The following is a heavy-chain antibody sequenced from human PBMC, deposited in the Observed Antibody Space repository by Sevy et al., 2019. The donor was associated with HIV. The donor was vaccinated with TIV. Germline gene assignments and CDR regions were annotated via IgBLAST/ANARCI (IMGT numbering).Heavy chain of an antibody. CDR3: ARDFAEGLGYCSGGSCRDAFDI. J-gene: IGHJ3*02. Sequence: SETLSLTCTVSDGSISSYYWSWIRQPPGKGLEWIGYIYYSGSTNYNPSLKSRVTISVDTSKNQFSLKLSSVTAADTAVYYCARDFAEGLGYCSGGSCRDAFDIWGQGTMVTVSS. CDR2: IYYSGST. D-gene: IGHD2-15*01. CDR1: DGSISSYY. V-gene: IGHV4-59*01.